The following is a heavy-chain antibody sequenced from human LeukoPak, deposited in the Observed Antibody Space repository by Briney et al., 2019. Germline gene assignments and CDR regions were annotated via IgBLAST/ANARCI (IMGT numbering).Heavy chain of an antibody. Sequence: ASVRVSFKASGYTFTVYYMHWVRQAPGQGLEWMGWINPNSGGTNYAQKFQGRVTMTRDTSISTAYMELSRLRSDDTAVYYCARGIRIVVVPAAIRFDYWGQGTLVTVSS. CDR1: GYTFTVYY. V-gene: IGHV1-2*02. CDR3: ARGIRIVVVPAAIRFDY. CDR2: INPNSGGT. D-gene: IGHD2-2*02. J-gene: IGHJ4*02.